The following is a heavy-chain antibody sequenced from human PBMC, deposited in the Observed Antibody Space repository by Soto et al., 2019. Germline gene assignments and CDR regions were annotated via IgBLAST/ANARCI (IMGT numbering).Heavy chain of an antibody. CDR2: IYHSGST. V-gene: IGHV4-30-2*01. CDR3: AAGGGLPRYY. CDR1: GGSISSGGYS. J-gene: IGHJ4*02. D-gene: IGHD5-12*01. Sequence: QLQLQESGSGLVKPSQTLSLTCAVSGGSISSGGYSWSWIRQPPGKGLEWIGYIYHSGSTYYNPSLQSRATISVDRSKNQFSLKLSSVTAAATAVYYCAAGGGLPRYYWGQGTLVTVSS.